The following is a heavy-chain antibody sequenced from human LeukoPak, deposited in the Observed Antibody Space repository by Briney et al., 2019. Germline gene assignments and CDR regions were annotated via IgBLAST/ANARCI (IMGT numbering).Heavy chain of an antibody. J-gene: IGHJ3*02. CDR3: ASFVGDYAFDI. V-gene: IGHV3-21*01. D-gene: IGHD1-26*01. CDR1: GFTFSRYS. CDR2: ISSSSSYI. Sequence: PGGSLRLSCAASGFTFSRYSMNWVRQAPGKGLEWVSSISSSSSYIYYADSVKGRFTISRDNAKNSLYLQMNSLRAEDTAVYYCASFVGDYAFDIWGQGTMVTVSS.